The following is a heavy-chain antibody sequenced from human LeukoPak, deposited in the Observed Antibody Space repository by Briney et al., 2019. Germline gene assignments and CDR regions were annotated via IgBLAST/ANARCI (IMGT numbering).Heavy chain of an antibody. CDR3: GPSSDYYIY. CDR2: ISGSGGST. CDR1: GFTFSSYA. D-gene: IGHD3-22*01. J-gene: IGHJ4*02. V-gene: IGHV3-23*01. Sequence: GGPLRLSCAAPGFTFSSYAMSWVRQAPGKGLEWVSAISGSGGSTYYADSVKGRFTISRDNSKNTLYLQMNSLRAEDTAVYYYGPSSDYYIYWAQGTLVTVSS.